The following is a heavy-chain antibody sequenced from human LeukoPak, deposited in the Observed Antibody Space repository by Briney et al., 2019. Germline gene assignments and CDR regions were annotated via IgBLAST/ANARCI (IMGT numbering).Heavy chain of an antibody. D-gene: IGHD2-2*02. CDR3: ASRGDCSSTSCYNDDY. J-gene: IGHJ4*02. Sequence: GGSLRLSCAASGFTFSSYAMSWVRQAPGKGLEWVSAISGSGGSTYYADSVKGRSTISRDNAKNSLYLQMNSLRAEDTAVYYCASRGDCSSTSCYNDDYWGQGTLVTVSS. V-gene: IGHV3-23*01. CDR2: ISGSGGST. CDR1: GFTFSSYA.